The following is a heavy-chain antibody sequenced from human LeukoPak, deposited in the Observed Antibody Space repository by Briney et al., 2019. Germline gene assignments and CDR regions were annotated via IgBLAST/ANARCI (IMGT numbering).Heavy chain of an antibody. CDR3: ARDRAARPFDY. CDR1: GFTLSSYE. J-gene: IGHJ4*02. CDR2: ISSSGSTI. V-gene: IGHV3-48*03. D-gene: IGHD6-6*01. Sequence: GGYLRLYCAATGFTLSSYEMNWVRQAPGKGLEWVSYISSSGSTIYYADSVKGRFTISRDNAKNSLYLQMNSLRAEDTAVYYCARDRAARPFDYWGRGTLVTVSS.